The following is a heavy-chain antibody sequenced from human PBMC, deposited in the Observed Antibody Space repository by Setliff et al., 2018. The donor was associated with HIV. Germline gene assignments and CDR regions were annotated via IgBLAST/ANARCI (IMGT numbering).Heavy chain of an antibody. J-gene: IGHJ5*02. V-gene: IGHV3-21*01. Sequence: PGGSLRLSCAASGFTFSSYSMNWVRQAPGKGLEWVSSISTSRSYIYYADSVKGRFTISRDNSKNTLYLQMNSLRSEDTAVYFCAKSFNSGHYFDTSGYYNNWFDPWGQGTLVTVSS. CDR2: ISTSRSYI. CDR1: GFTFSSYS. D-gene: IGHD3-22*01. CDR3: AKSFNSGHYFDTSGYYNNWFDP.